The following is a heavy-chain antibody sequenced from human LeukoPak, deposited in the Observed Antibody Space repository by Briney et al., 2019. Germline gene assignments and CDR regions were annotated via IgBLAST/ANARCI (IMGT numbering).Heavy chain of an antibody. Sequence: PGGSLRLSCAASGSTFSSYSMNWVRQAPGKGLEWVSSISSSSSYIYYADSVKGRFTISRDNAKNSLYLQMNSLRAEDTAVYYCATLALRGELLLDYWGQGTLVTVSS. J-gene: IGHJ4*02. D-gene: IGHD1-26*01. V-gene: IGHV3-21*01. CDR2: ISSSSSYI. CDR3: ATLALRGELLLDY. CDR1: GSTFSSYS.